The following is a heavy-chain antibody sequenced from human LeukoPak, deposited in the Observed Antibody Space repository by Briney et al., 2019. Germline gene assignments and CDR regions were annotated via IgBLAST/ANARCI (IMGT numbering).Heavy chain of an antibody. Sequence: ASVKVSCKAFGGTFSSYAISWVRQAPGQGLEWMGGIIPIFGTANYAQKFQGRVTITADESTSTAYMELSSLRSEDTAVYYCARPSLLWFGELFPFDYWGQGTLVTVSS. D-gene: IGHD3-10*01. V-gene: IGHV1-69*13. CDR3: ARPSLLWFGELFPFDY. CDR2: IIPIFGTA. J-gene: IGHJ4*02. CDR1: GGTFSSYA.